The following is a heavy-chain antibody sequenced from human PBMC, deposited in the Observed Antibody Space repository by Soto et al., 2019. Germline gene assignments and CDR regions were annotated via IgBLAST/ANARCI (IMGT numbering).Heavy chain of an antibody. Sequence: EVQLVESGGGLVKPGGSLRLSCAASGFSFSSYSMNWVRQAPGKGLEWVSSISSSSSSIYYADSAKGRFTISRDNAKNSLYLQMNNLRVEDTAVYYCAREGAGTNPLGYWGQGTLVTVSS. V-gene: IGHV3-21*01. CDR1: GFSFSSYS. D-gene: IGHD2-8*01. CDR2: ISSSSSSI. CDR3: AREGAGTNPLGY. J-gene: IGHJ4*02.